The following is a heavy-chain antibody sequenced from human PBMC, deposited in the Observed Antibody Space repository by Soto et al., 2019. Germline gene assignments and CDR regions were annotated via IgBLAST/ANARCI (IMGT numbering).Heavy chain of an antibody. CDR3: ARGGGYDAFDH. CDR2: MYYSGST. D-gene: IGHD5-12*01. Sequence: SETLSLTCTVSVESISIYYWSWIRQPPGKGLEWIGYMYYSGSTNYNPSLKSRVTISVDTSKNQFSLKLSSVTAADTAVYYCARGGGYDAFDHWGQGVPVTVSS. CDR1: VESISIYY. J-gene: IGHJ4*02. V-gene: IGHV4-59*03.